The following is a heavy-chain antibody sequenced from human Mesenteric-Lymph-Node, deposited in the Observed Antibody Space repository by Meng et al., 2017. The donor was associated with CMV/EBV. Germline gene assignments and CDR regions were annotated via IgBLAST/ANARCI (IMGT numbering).Heavy chain of an antibody. J-gene: IGHJ6*02. V-gene: IGHV1-2*02. CDR3: ARRYCDNTSCYGYYYYGMDV. Sequence: ASVKVSCKASGYTFTGYYMHWVRQAPGQGLEWMGWINPNSGGTNYAQKFQGRFTISRDNSKNMLSLQMNSLRTEDTALYYCARRYCDNTSCYGYYYYGMDVWGQGTTVTVSS. CDR2: INPNSGGT. D-gene: IGHD2-2*01. CDR1: GYTFTGYY.